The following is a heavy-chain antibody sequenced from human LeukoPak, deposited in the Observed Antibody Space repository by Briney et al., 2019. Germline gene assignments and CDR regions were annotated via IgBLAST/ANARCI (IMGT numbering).Heavy chain of an antibody. CDR2: IYCSGST. Sequence: PSETLSLTCTVSGGSISSGGYYWSWIRQHPGKGLEWIGYIYCSGSTYYNPSLKSRVTISVDTSKNQFSLKLSSVTAADTAVYYCARVGYYYDSSGCYFDYWGQGTLVTVSS. J-gene: IGHJ4*02. CDR1: GGSISSGGYY. CDR3: ARVGYYYDSSGCYFDY. V-gene: IGHV4-31*03. D-gene: IGHD3-22*01.